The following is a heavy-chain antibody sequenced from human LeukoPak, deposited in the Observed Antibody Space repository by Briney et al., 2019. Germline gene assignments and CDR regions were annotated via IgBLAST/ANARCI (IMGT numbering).Heavy chain of an antibody. J-gene: IGHJ5*02. Sequence: SETLSLTCTVSGGSISSGDCYWTWIRQPPGKGREWIGYIYYTGSTLYNPSLKRPATISLDTPKTQFSLKLTSVTAADTAVYYCARRSGFSPNWFDPWGQGTLVTVSS. CDR3: ARRSGFSPNWFDP. CDR1: GGSISSGDCY. CDR2: IYYTGST. D-gene: IGHD3-3*01. V-gene: IGHV4-30-4*01.